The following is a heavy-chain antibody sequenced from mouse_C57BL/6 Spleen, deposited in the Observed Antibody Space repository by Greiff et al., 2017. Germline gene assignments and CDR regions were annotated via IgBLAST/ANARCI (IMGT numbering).Heavy chain of an antibody. CDR3: ARDRDYDAGAYFDY. J-gene: IGHJ2*01. Sequence: EVMLVESGPGLVKPSQTVFLTCTVTGISITTGNYRWSWIRQFPGNKLEWIGYIYYSGTITYNPSLTSRTTITRDTPKNQFFLEMNSLTAEDTATYYCARDRDYDAGAYFDYWGQGTTLTVSS. CDR2: IYYSGTI. V-gene: IGHV3-5*01. D-gene: IGHD2-4*01. CDR1: GISITTGNYR.